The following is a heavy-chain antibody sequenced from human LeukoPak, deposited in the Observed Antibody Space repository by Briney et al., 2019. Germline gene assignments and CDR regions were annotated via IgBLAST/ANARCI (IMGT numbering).Heavy chain of an antibody. D-gene: IGHD1-26*01. J-gene: IGHJ4*02. CDR3: ASLRERSYYARGFDY. CDR2: IYYSGST. V-gene: IGHV4-39*01. Sequence: PSETLSLTCTVSGGSISSSSYYWGWIRQPPGKGLEWIGSIYYSGSTYYNPSLKSLFTISVDTSKNQFSLKLISVTAADTAVYYCASLRERSYYARGFDYWGQGTLVTVSS. CDR1: GGSISSSSYY.